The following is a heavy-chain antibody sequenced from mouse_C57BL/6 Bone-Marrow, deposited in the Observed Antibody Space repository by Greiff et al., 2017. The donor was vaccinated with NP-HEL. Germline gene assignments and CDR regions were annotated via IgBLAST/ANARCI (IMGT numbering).Heavy chain of an antibody. V-gene: IGHV1-22*01. J-gene: IGHJ1*03. CDR1: GYTFTDYN. CDR3: ARSPYYGSSPRYFDV. Sequence: EVQLQQSGPELVKPGASVKMSCKASGYTFTDYNMHWVKQSHGKSLEWIGYINPNNGGTSYNQKFKGKATLTVNKSSSTAYMELRSLTSEDSAVYYCARSPYYGSSPRYFDVWGTGTTVTVSS. D-gene: IGHD1-1*01. CDR2: INPNNGGT.